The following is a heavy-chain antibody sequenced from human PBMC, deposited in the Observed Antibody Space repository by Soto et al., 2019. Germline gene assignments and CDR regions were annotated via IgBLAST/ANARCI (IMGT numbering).Heavy chain of an antibody. Sequence: PGKGLEWVAFIWYDGSNKYYADSVKGRFTISRDNSKNTLYLQMNSLRAEDTAVYYCARENSSGYYLAYWGQGTLVPVSS. V-gene: IGHV3-33*01. CDR2: IWYDGSNK. CDR3: ARENSSGYYLAY. J-gene: IGHJ4*02. D-gene: IGHD3-22*01.